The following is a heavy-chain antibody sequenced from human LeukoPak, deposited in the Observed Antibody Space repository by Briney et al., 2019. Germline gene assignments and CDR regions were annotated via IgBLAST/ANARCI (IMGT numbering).Heavy chain of an antibody. J-gene: IGHJ4*02. CDR2: IYYSGST. CDR3: ARASLEGATKVDY. Sequence: TLSLTCTVSGGSISSGDYYWSWISQPPGKGLEWIGYIYYSGSTYYNPSLKSRVTISVDTSKNQFSLKLSSVTAADTAVYYCARASLEGATKVDYWGQGTLVIVSS. D-gene: IGHD1-26*01. CDR1: GGSISSGDYY. V-gene: IGHV4-30-4*01.